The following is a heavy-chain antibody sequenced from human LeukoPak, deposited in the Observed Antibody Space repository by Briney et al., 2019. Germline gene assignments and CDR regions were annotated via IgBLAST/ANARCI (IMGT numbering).Heavy chain of an antibody. V-gene: IGHV3-74*01. D-gene: IGHD6-13*01. J-gene: IGHJ4*02. CDR1: GFTFSSYW. CDR2: INSDGSST. Sequence: PGGSLRLSCAASGFTFSSYWMHWVRQAPGKGLVWVSRINSDGSSTSYADSVKGRFTISRDNAKNTLYLQMNSLKAEDTAIYYCARAGYSSSWLLYWGQGTLVTVSS. CDR3: ARAGYSSSWLLY.